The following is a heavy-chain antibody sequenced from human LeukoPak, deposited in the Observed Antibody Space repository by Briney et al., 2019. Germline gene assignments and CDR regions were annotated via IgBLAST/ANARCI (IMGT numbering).Heavy chain of an antibody. CDR1: GFTFSSYS. Sequence: GGSLRLSCAASGFTFSSYSMNWVRQAPGKGLEWVSAISGSGGSTYYADSVKGRFTISRDNAKNSLYLQMNSLRAEDTAVYYCARGVGKYYYDSSGYYYWGQGTLVTVSS. CDR3: ARGVGKYYYDSSGYYY. CDR2: ISGSGGST. D-gene: IGHD3-22*01. V-gene: IGHV3-21*01. J-gene: IGHJ4*02.